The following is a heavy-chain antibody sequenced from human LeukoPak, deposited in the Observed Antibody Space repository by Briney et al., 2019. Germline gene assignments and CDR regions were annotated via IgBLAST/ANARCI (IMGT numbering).Heavy chain of an antibody. V-gene: IGHV1-69*13. CDR3: ARGGGIWSGYYEENY. CDR1: GGTFSSYA. Sequence: ASVKVSCKASGGTFSSYAISWVRQAPGQGLEWMGGIIPIFGTANYAQKFQGRVTITADESTSTAYMELSSLRSEDTAVYYCARGGGIWSGYYEENYWGQGTLVTVSS. J-gene: IGHJ4*02. D-gene: IGHD3-3*01. CDR2: IIPIFGTA.